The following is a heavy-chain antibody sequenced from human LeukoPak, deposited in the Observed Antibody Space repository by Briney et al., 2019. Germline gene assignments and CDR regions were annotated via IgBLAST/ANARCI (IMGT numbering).Heavy chain of an antibody. CDR1: GYTFTGYY. Sequence: ASVKVSCKASGYTFTGYYMHWVRQAPGQGLEWMGWINPNSGGTNYAQKFQGWVTMTRDTSISTAYMELSRLRSDDTAVYYCGREGIMITFGGVIVFDYWGQGTLVTVSS. V-gene: IGHV1-2*04. D-gene: IGHD3-16*02. CDR2: INPNSGGT. CDR3: GREGIMITFGGVIVFDY. J-gene: IGHJ4*02.